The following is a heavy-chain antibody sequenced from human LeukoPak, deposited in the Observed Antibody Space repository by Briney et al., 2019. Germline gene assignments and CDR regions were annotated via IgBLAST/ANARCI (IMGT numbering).Heavy chain of an antibody. CDR3: ANGVRGWLRPTSTPVDAFDI. D-gene: IGHD5-12*01. Sequence: GGSLRLSCAASGCTFSSYGMHWVRQAPGKGLKWVAVISYDGSNKYYADSVKGRFTISRDNSKNTLYLQMNSLRAEDTAVYYCANGVRGWLRPTSTPVDAFDIWGQGTMVTVSS. CDR1: GCTFSSYG. J-gene: IGHJ3*02. V-gene: IGHV3-30*18. CDR2: ISYDGSNK.